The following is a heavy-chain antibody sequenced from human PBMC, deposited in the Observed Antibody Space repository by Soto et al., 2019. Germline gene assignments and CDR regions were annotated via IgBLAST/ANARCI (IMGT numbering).Heavy chain of an antibody. CDR3: VIVGVYYGDHPNFDS. CDR1: GSSISPYY. CDR2: IYYSGST. D-gene: IGHD4-17*01. V-gene: IGHV4-59*01. J-gene: IGHJ4*02. Sequence: SETLSLTCAVSGSSISPYYWSWIRQPPGKGLEWIAYIYYSGSTNYNPSLRGRVTISVDTAKNQFSLRLSSATAADTAVYFCVIVGVYYGDHPNFDSWGPGTLVTVSS.